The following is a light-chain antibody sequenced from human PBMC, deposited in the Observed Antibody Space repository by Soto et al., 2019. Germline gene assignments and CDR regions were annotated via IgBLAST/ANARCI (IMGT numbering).Light chain of an antibody. CDR1: QGISSY. CDR2: AGS. CDR3: QQLNSYPFT. V-gene: IGKV1-9*01. Sequence: DIQLTQSPSFLSASVGDRVTITCRASQGISSYLAWYQQKPGKAPKHLIYAGSTLQSGVPSRFRGSGSGTEFTLTISSLQPEDFATYCCQQLNSYPFTFGPGTKADI. J-gene: IGKJ3*01.